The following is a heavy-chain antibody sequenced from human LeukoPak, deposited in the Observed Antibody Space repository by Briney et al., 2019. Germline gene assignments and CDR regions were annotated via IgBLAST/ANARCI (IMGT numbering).Heavy chain of an antibody. D-gene: IGHD2-15*01. J-gene: IGHJ4*02. CDR1: GYSISSGYY. CDR2: IYHSGST. CDR3: ARVVASTSIDS. V-gene: IGHV4-38-2*02. Sequence: SETLSLTCTVSGYSISSGYYWGWIRQPPGKGLEWIGIIYHSGSTYYNPSLKSRVTISVDTSKNQFSLKLSSVTAADTAVYYCARVVASTSIDSWGQGTLVTVSS.